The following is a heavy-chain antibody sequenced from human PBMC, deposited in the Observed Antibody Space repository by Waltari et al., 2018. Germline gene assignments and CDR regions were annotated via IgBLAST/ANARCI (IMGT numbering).Heavy chain of an antibody. Sequence: EVQLVESGGGLVQPGGSLRLSCAASGFTFRSYWLSWVRQAPGKGLEWVANIKQDGSEKYYVDSVKGRFTISRDNAKNSLYLQMNSLRAEDTAVYYCARAFWVYCSSTSCYYDYWGQGTLVTVSS. J-gene: IGHJ4*02. CDR3: ARAFWVYCSSTSCYYDY. CDR1: GFTFRSYW. D-gene: IGHD2-2*01. V-gene: IGHV3-7*04. CDR2: IKQDGSEK.